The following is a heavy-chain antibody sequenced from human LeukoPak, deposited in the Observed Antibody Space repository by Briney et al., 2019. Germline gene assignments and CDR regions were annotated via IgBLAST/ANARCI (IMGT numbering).Heavy chain of an antibody. CDR2: IYTSGST. Sequence: SETLSLTCTGSGGSISSYYWSWIRQPAGKGLEWIGRIYTSGSTNYNPSLKSRVTMSVDTSKNQFSLKLSSVTAADTAVYYCATDFDVGATTVWRQGTLVTVSS. CDR1: GGSISSYY. D-gene: IGHD1-26*01. J-gene: IGHJ4*02. CDR3: ATDFDVGATTV. V-gene: IGHV4-4*07.